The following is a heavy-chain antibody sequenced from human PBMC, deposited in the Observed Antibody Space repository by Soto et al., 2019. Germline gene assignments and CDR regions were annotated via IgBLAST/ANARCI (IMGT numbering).Heavy chain of an antibody. V-gene: IGHV5-51*01. CDR2: IYPGDSDT. CDR3: ARLAGAAAAPNYYSGMDV. J-gene: IGHJ6*02. CDR1: GYYFTSYW. D-gene: IGHD6-13*01. Sequence: GESLKISCKGSGYYFTSYWIGWVRQMPGKGLEWMGIIYPGDSDTKYSLPFQGQVTISADKSISTAYLQWTSLKASDTAIYYCARLAGAAAAPNYYSGMDVWGQGTTVTVSS.